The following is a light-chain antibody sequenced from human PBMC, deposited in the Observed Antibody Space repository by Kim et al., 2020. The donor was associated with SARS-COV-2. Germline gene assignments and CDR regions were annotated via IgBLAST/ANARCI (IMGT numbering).Light chain of an antibody. V-gene: IGKV3-15*01. CDR3: KNGWT. CDR2: GAS. CDR1: QSVSSN. Sequence: EIVMTQSPATLSVSPGERATLSCRASQSVSSNLAWYQQKPGQAPRLLIYGASTRATGIPARFSGSGSATEFTLTISSLQSEDFAVYYCKNGWTFGDGTQVEI. J-gene: IGKJ1*01.